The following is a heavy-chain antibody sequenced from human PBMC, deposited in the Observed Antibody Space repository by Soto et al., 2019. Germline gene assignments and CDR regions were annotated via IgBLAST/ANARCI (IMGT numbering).Heavy chain of an antibody. CDR1: GGSITRNNHY. Sequence: QLQLQESGPGLVKPSETLSLTCIVSGGSITRNNHYWGWIRQSPGNGLEWIGSILYSGSTNYNPSLKSRVTLSVETSKNQFSQKMSSVTAADTALYYCARLGSSGWYQGSYFDYWGQGTLVTVSS. V-gene: IGHV4-39*01. CDR3: ARLGSSGWYQGSYFDY. D-gene: IGHD6-19*01. J-gene: IGHJ4*02. CDR2: ILYSGST.